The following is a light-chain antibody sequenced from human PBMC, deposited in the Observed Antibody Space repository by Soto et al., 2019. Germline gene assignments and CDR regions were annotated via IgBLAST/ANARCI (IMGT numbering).Light chain of an antibody. CDR1: QSISSY. J-gene: IGKJ5*01. V-gene: IGKV1-39*01. CDR2: AAS. CDR3: QQSYSTPIT. Sequence: DIQMTQSPSSLSASVEDRVTITCRASQSISSYLNWYQQKPGKAPKLLIYAASSLQSGVPSRFSGSGSGTDFTLTISSLQPEDFATYYCQQSYSTPITFGQGTRLEI.